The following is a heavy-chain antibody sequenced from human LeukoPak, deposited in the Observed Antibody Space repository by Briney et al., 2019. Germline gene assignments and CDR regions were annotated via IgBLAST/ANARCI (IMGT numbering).Heavy chain of an antibody. V-gene: IGHV3-23*01. J-gene: IGHJ4*02. CDR1: GFTFSSYA. Sequence: GGSLRLSCAASGFTFSSYAMSWVRQAPGKGLEWVSAISISGENTYYADSVKGRFTISRDTSRNTLYLQMHSLRAENTAVYYCARLISTSSSRFSDYWGQGTLVTVSS. D-gene: IGHD6-6*01. CDR3: ARLISTSSSRFSDY. CDR2: ISISGENT.